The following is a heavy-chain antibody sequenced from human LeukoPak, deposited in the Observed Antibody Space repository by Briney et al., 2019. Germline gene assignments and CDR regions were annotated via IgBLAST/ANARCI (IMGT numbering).Heavy chain of an antibody. Sequence: GGSLRLSCTASGFSLGDFAMTWFREAPGKGLEWVGFIRAKAYGGTTEYAASVKGRFTISRDDSKSIAYLQMNSLQTEDTAVYFCTRVPIRTVTMIIVIRGHDAFDIWGQGTMVTVSS. CDR3: TRVPIRTVTMIIVIRGHDAFDI. CDR2: IRAKAYGGTT. D-gene: IGHD3-22*01. V-gene: IGHV3-49*03. J-gene: IGHJ3*02. CDR1: GFSLGDFA.